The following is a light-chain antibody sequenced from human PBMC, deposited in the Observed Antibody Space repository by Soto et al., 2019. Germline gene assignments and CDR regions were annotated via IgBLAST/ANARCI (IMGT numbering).Light chain of an antibody. CDR1: QSLIYSANNKNC. Sequence: IVITQSPDXRAVSLGXXXTXNGXXXQSLIYSANNKNCLAWYQQKPGQPPKLLIYWASTRESGVPDRFSGSGSGTDFTLTISSLQAEDVAVYYCQQYLGIPRTFGQGTKVDIK. CDR2: WAS. V-gene: IGKV4-1*01. J-gene: IGKJ1*01. CDR3: QQYLGIPRT.